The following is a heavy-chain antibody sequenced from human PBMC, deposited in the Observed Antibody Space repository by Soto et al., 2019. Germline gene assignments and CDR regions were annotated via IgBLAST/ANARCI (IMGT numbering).Heavy chain of an antibody. CDR2: ISYDGSNK. CDR1: GFTFSSYG. CDR3: AKDISGSYYVDAFDI. J-gene: IGHJ3*02. Sequence: QVQLVESGGGVVQPGRSLRLSCAASGFTFSSYGMHWVRQAPGKGLEWVAVISYDGSNKYYADSVKGRFTISRDNSKNTLYLQMNRLRAEDTAVYYCAKDISGSYYVDAFDIWGQGTMVTVSS. D-gene: IGHD1-26*01. V-gene: IGHV3-30*18.